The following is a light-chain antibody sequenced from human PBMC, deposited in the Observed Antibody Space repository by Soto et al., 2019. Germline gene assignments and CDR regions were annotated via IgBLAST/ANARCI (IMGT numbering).Light chain of an antibody. CDR1: QSVNIN. CDR2: GAS. V-gene: IGKV3D-15*01. J-gene: IGKJ2*01. Sequence: EIVMTQSPATLSVSPGERATLSCRASQSVNINLAWYQHKPGQSPRLLIYGASTRATGIPARFSGSGSQTEFTHTISSLQSEDFAVYYCQQYNNWPHTFGQGTKLEIK. CDR3: QQYNNWPHT.